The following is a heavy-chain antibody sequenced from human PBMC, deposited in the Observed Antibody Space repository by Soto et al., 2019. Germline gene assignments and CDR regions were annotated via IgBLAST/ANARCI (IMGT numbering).Heavy chain of an antibody. J-gene: IGHJ4*02. CDR3: AKDPGGQAVALDY. CDR1: GFTFSSYG. V-gene: IGHV3-30*18. CDR2: ISYDGSNK. Sequence: QVQLVESGGGVVQPGRSLRLSCAASGFTFSSYGMHWVRQAPGKGLEWVAVISYDGSNKYYAGSVKGRFTISRDNSKNTLYLTMNSLRAEDTAVYYCAKDPGGQAVALDYWVQGTLVTVSS. D-gene: IGHD6-19*01.